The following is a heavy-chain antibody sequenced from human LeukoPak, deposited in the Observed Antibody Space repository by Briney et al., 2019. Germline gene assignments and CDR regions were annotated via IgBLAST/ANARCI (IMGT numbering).Heavy chain of an antibody. J-gene: IGHJ3*01. Sequence: SATLSLTCTVSGYSIISNTYWWDWVRLPPGKGLEWIGATFYTGRTFYNPSLKRRVTISVDTSKNQFSLDLNSATAADTADYYCARRRHNFDFYNVWGQGTRVLVSS. CDR3: ARRRHNFDFYNV. CDR2: TFYTGRT. V-gene: IGHV4-39*01. D-gene: IGHD3/OR15-3a*01. CDR1: GYSIISNTYW.